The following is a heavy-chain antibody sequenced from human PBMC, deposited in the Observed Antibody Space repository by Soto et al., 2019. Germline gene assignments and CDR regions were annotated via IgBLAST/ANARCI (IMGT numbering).Heavy chain of an antibody. Sequence: LSLTCAASGFTFSSYWMHWVRQAPGKGLVWVSRINSDGSSTSYADSVKGRFTISRDNAKNTLYLQMNSLRAEDTAVYYCARGGAGYYYYYMDVWGKGTTVTVSS. CDR3: ARGGAGYYYYYMDV. CDR1: GFTFSSYW. J-gene: IGHJ6*03. CDR2: INSDGSST. V-gene: IGHV3-74*01. D-gene: IGHD1-26*01.